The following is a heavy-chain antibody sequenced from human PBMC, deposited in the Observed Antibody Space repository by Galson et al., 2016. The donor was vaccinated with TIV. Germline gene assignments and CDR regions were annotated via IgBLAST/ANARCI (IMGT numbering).Heavy chain of an antibody. CDR2: ISDDGNT. CDR3: ARDRVVDATYYYYY. D-gene: IGHD3-22*01. V-gene: IGHV3-66*02. CDR1: GLSVSINY. Sequence: SLRLSCAASGLSVSINYMTWVRQAPGKGLEWVSLISDDGNTYYADSVKGRFTISRDNSKNTLYLQMNTLRVEDTAVSFCARDRVVDATYYYYY. J-gene: IGHJ6*01.